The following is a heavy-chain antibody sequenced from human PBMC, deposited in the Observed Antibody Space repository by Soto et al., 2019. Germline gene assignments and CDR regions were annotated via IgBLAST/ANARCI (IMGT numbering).Heavy chain of an antibody. J-gene: IGHJ6*02. D-gene: IGHD1-26*01. CDR1: GFTFSSYS. Sequence: GSLRLSCAASGFTFSSYSMNWVRQAPGKGLEWVSSISSSSSNIYYADSVKGRFTISRDNAKNTLYLQMNSLRAEDTAVYYCAKEFEWERLGPLHYYYGMDVWGQGTTVTVSS. CDR3: AKEFEWERLGPLHYYYGMDV. V-gene: IGHV3-21*01. CDR2: ISSSSSNI.